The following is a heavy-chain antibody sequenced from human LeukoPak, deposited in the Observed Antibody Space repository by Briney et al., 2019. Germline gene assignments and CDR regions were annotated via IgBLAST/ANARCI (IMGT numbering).Heavy chain of an antibody. V-gene: IGHV3-23*01. D-gene: IGHD2-2*01. CDR2: ISGSGGST. Sequence: GGSLRLSCAASGFTFSSYAMSWVRQAPGKGLEWVSAISGSGGSTYYADSVKGRFTISRDNSKNTLYLQMNSLRAVDTAVYYCAKDEEVPSDYYYMDVWGKGTTVTVSS. J-gene: IGHJ6*03. CDR3: AKDEEVPSDYYYMDV. CDR1: GFTFSSYA.